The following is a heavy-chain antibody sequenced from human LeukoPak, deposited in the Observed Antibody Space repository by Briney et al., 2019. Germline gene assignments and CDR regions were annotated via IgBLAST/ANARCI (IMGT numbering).Heavy chain of an antibody. V-gene: IGHV4-34*01. CDR1: GGPFSGYY. Sequence: SDPLALTYAVYGGPFSGYYWSGIDQPPGQERDWIGEIIHSGSTNYNPSLKSRVSISVDTSKNQFSLRLSSVTAADTAVYYCARGGSIAAAGTGYFFDYWGQGTLVTVSS. CDR2: IIHSGST. CDR3: ARGGSIAAAGTGYFFDY. J-gene: IGHJ4*02. D-gene: IGHD6-13*01.